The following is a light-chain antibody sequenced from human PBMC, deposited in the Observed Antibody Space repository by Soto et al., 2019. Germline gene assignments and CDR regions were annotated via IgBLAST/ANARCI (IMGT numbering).Light chain of an antibody. CDR2: GAS. J-gene: IGKJ2*01. CDR1: QSVSSTY. V-gene: IGKV3-20*01. Sequence: EIVLTQSPGTLSLSPGEGATLSCRASQSVSSTYLAWYQQKPGQAPRLLIYGASFRATGIPDRFSGSGSGTDFTLTISRLEPEDFAVHYCQQYGNSRYTFGQGTKLEIK. CDR3: QQYGNSRYT.